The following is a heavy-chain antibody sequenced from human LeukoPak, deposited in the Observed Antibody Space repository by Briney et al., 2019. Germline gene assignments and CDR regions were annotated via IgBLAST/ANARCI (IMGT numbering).Heavy chain of an antibody. D-gene: IGHD1-26*01. V-gene: IGHV3-33*01. CDR2: IWGDGGSE. Sequence: GGSLRLSCAASGFTFSNSGMHWVRQAPGKGLEWVAIIWGDGGSEYYADSVKGRFTISRDNSKNTLYLQMHSLRAEDTAVYYCARDLEGVGATQGFDYWGQGTLVTVSS. CDR3: ARDLEGVGATQGFDY. J-gene: IGHJ4*02. CDR1: GFTFSNSG.